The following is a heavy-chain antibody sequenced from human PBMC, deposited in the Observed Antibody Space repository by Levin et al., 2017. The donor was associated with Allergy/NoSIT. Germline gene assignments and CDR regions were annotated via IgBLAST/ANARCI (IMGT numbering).Heavy chain of an antibody. J-gene: IGHJ4*02. V-gene: IGHV3-53*01. CDR2: IYSSGTT. Sequence: GGSLRLSCAASGFTVSSNYMSWVRQAPGKGLEWVSVIYSSGTTYYADSVKGRFTIFRDNSKNTLYLQMNSLRAEDTAVYYCARRPGAAAGNDCWGQGTLVTVSS. CDR3: ARRPGAAAGNDC. CDR1: GFTVSSNY. D-gene: IGHD6-13*01.